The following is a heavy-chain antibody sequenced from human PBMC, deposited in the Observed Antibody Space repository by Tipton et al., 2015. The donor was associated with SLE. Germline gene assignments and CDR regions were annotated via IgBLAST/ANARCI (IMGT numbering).Heavy chain of an antibody. CDR3: ARLNDATAIASFDY. D-gene: IGHD2-21*02. Sequence: TLSLTCTVSGGSISSSSYYWGWIRQPPGKGLEWIGSIYYSGSTYYNPSLKSRVTISVDTSKDQFSLTLSSVTAADTAVYYCARLNDATAIASFDYWGQGNLVTVSS. CDR1: GGSISSSSYY. V-gene: IGHV4-39*07. CDR2: IYYSGST. J-gene: IGHJ4*02.